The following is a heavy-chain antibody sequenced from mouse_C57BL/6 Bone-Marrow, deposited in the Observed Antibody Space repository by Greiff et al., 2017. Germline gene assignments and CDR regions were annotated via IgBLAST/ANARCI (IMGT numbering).Heavy chain of an antibody. D-gene: IGHD1-1*01. J-gene: IGHJ2*01. Sequence: QVQLQQPGAELVKPGASVKLSYKASGYTFTSYWMHWVKQRPGRGLEWIGRTDPNSGGTKYNEKFKSKATLTVDKPSSTAYMQLSSLTSEDSAVYYCARGGYYYGSSYYYFDYWGQGTTLTVSS. V-gene: IGHV1-72*01. CDR2: TDPNSGGT. CDR3: ARGGYYYGSSYYYFDY. CDR1: GYTFTSYW.